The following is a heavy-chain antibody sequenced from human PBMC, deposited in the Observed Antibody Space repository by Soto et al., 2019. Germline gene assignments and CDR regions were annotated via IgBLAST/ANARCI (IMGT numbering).Heavy chain of an antibody. J-gene: IGHJ4*02. CDR2: MYHSGNT. Sequence: SLTCTVSGGSISSYYWGWIRQPPGKGLEWIGSMYHSGNTYHNPSLKSRVTISVDTSKNQLSLNLRSVTAADTAVYYCARHRGPTGPNYWGQGTLVTVSS. V-gene: IGHV4-39*01. CDR1: GGSISSYY. CDR3: ARHRGPTGPNY. D-gene: IGHD3-10*01.